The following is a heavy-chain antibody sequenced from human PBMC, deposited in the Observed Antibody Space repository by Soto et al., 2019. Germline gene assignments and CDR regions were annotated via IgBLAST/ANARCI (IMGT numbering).Heavy chain of an antibody. J-gene: IGHJ4*02. Sequence: TSETLSLTCTVSGGSITVYYLNWIRQPAGKGLEWIGHIYTSGTTNYNPSFKSRVTMSLDTSQNQFSLRLTSVTAADTAVYYCARAAYNYSPFDYWGQGTLVTVSS. D-gene: IGHD5-18*01. CDR3: ARAAYNYSPFDY. CDR2: IYTSGTT. V-gene: IGHV4-4*07. CDR1: GGSITVYY.